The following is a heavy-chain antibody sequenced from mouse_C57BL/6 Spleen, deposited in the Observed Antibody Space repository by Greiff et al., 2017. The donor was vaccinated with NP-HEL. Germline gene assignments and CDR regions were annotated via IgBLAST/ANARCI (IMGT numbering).Heavy chain of an antibody. Sequence: VQLQQPGAELVRPGSSVKLSCKASGYTFTSYWMDWVKQRPGQGLEWIGNIYPSDSETHYNQKFKDKATLTVDKSSSTAYMQLSSLTSEDSAVYYCARSGISRDYWGQGTTLTVSS. CDR1: GYTFTSYW. V-gene: IGHV1-61*01. CDR3: ARSGISRDY. J-gene: IGHJ2*01. CDR2: IYPSDSET. D-gene: IGHD1-1*01.